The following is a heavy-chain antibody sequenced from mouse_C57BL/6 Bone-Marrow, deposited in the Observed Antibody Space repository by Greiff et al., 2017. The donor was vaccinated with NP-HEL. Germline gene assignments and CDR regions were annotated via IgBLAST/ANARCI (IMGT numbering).Heavy chain of an antibody. Sequence: QVHVKQPGAELVKPGASVKLSCKASGYTFTSYWMHWVKQRPGQGLEWIGMIHPNSGSTNYNEKFKSKATLTVDKSSSTAYMQLSSLTSEDSAVYYCARSSYYYGSSPWFAYWGQGTLVTVSA. V-gene: IGHV1-64*01. CDR3: ARSSYYYGSSPWFAY. J-gene: IGHJ3*01. D-gene: IGHD1-1*01. CDR2: IHPNSGST. CDR1: GYTFTSYW.